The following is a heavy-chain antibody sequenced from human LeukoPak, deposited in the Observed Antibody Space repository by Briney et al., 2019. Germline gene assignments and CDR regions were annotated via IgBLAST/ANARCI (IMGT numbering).Heavy chain of an antibody. CDR3: ARGPLSGYSYGRFDY. CDR2: ISAYNGNT. CDR1: GYTFTSYG. J-gene: IGHJ4*02. V-gene: IGHV1-18*01. Sequence: GASVKVSCKASGYTFTSYGISWVRQSPGQGLEWMGWISAYNGNTNYAQKLQGRVTMTTDTSTSTDYMELRSLRSDDTAVYYCARGPLSGYSYGRFDYWGQGTLVTVSS. D-gene: IGHD5-18*01.